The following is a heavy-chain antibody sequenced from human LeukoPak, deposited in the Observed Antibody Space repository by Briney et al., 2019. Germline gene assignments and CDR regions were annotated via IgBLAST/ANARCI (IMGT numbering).Heavy chain of an antibody. V-gene: IGHV3-23*01. CDR3: AKDSRGTTTTIYYFDC. CDR1: GFTFSTCA. CDR2: ISGGGSYT. J-gene: IGHJ4*02. Sequence: GGSLRLSCAASGFTFSTCAMTWVRQAPGKGLEWVSGISGGGSYTYYADSVKGRFTISRDNSKNTLSLQMNSLRAEDTAVYYCAKDSRGTTTTIYYFDCWGQGTLVTVSS. D-gene: IGHD4-17*01.